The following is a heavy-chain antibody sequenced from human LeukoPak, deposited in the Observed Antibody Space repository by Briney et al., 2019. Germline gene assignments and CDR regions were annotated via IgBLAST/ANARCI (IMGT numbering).Heavy chain of an antibody. CDR3: ATEPRRYYDSSGYYSGGVGIDY. Sequence: SETLSLTCTVSGGSISSSSYYWGWIRQRPGKGLEWIGSIYYSGSTYYNPSLKSRVTISVDTSKNQFSLKLSSVTAADTAVYYCATEPRRYYDSSGYYSGGVGIDYWGQGTLVTVSS. CDR2: IYYSGST. D-gene: IGHD3-22*01. CDR1: GGSISSSSYY. J-gene: IGHJ4*02. V-gene: IGHV4-39*07.